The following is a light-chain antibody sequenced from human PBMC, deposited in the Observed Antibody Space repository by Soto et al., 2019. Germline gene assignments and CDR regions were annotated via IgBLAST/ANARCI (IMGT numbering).Light chain of an antibody. CDR2: YDS. CDR3: QVWETSSGHQAI. Sequence: SYELTQPPSVSVAPGKTATITCGGNSIGSKSVHWYQQMPGQAPVLVISYDSDRPSGIPERFSGSNSGNTATLTISRVEPGDEADYYCQVWETSSGHQAIFGAGTKLPVL. CDR1: SIGSKS. V-gene: IGLV3-21*01. J-gene: IGLJ2*01.